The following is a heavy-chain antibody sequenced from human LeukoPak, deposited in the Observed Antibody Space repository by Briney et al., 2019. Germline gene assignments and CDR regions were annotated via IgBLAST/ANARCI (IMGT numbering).Heavy chain of an antibody. J-gene: IGHJ5*02. CDR1: RFTFSSYS. CDR3: AKTLDYYDSSGYSP. V-gene: IGHV3-21*04. Sequence: PGGSLRLSCAASRFTFSSYSMNWVRQAPGKGLEWVSSITTSSSYIYYADSVKGRFTISRDNSKNTLYLQMNSLRAEDTAVYYCAKTLDYYDSSGYSPWGQGTLVTVSS. D-gene: IGHD3-22*01. CDR2: ITTSSSYI.